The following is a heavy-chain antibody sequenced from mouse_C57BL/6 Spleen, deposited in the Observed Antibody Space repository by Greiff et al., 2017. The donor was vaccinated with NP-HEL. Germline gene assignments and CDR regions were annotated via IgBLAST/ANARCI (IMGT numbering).Heavy chain of an antibody. J-gene: IGHJ1*03. CDR3: AREGENYGSSYWYFDV. CDR1: GYTFTGYW. V-gene: IGHV1-9*01. CDR2: ILPGSGST. D-gene: IGHD1-1*01. Sequence: QVQLQQSGAELMKPGASVKLSCKATGYTFTGYWIEWVKQRPGHGLEWIGEILPGSGSTNYNEKFKGKATFTADTSSNTAYMQLSSLTTEDSDIYYCAREGENYGSSYWYFDVWGTGTTVTVSS.